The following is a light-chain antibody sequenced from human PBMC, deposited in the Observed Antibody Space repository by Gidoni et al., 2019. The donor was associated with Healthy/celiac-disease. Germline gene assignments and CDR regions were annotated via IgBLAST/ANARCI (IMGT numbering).Light chain of an antibody. Sequence: DIQMTQSPSSLSASVGDRVTITCRASQSISSYLNWYQQKPGKAPKLLIYAASSLQSGVPSRFSGSGSGTAFTLTISSLQPVAFATYYCQQSSRTYTFGQGTKLEIK. J-gene: IGKJ2*01. CDR3: QQSSRTYT. V-gene: IGKV1-39*01. CDR2: AAS. CDR1: QSISSY.